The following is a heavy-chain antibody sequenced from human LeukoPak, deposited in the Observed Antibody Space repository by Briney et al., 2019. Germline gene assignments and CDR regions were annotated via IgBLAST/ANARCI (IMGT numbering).Heavy chain of an antibody. D-gene: IGHD3-22*01. CDR2: TDPDSGGT. V-gene: IGHV1-2*02. J-gene: IGHJ3*02. CDR1: GYTFTDYY. Sequence: ASVKVSCKASGYTFTDYYIHWVRQAPGQGLEWMGCTDPDSGGTKNGQKFQGRVTMTRDTSISTAYMELSRPKSDDTAIYYCAREYYDSSGIKYAFDIWGQGTMVTVSS. CDR3: AREYYDSSGIKYAFDI.